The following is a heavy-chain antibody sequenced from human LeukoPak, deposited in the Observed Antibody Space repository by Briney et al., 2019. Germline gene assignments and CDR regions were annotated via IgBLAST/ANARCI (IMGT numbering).Heavy chain of an antibody. CDR1: GFTFSSYG. Sequence: PGGTLRLSCAASGFTFSSYGMSWVRQAPGKGLEWVSAISGSGGSTYYADSVKGRFTISRDNSKNTLYLQMNSLRAEDTAVYYCAKRESSSWTRFGGIDPWGQGTLVTVSS. J-gene: IGHJ5*02. CDR2: ISGSGGST. CDR3: AKRESSSWTRFGGIDP. V-gene: IGHV3-23*01. D-gene: IGHD6-13*01.